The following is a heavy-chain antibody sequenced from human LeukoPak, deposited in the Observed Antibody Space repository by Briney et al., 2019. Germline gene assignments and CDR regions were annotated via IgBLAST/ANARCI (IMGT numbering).Heavy chain of an antibody. V-gene: IGHV3-23*01. CDR1: GFTFSSYA. D-gene: IGHD3-3*01. CDR2: ISGSGGST. Sequence: GGSLRLSCAASGFTFSSYAMSWVRQAPGKGLEWVSAISGSGGSTYYADSVKGRFTISRDNSKNTLYLQMNSLRTEDTAVYYCAKGLYFWSGYYTEDPFDYWGQGTLVTVSS. CDR3: AKGLYFWSGYYTEDPFDY. J-gene: IGHJ4*02.